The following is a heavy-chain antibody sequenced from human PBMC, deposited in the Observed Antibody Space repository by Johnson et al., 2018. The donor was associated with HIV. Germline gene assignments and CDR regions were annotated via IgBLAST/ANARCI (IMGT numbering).Heavy chain of an antibody. CDR3: ARDALESPWGFDI. J-gene: IGHJ3*02. D-gene: IGHD7-27*01. CDR2: INSGGST. V-gene: IGHV3-66*01. CDR1: GFTISSNY. Sequence: VLLVESGGGLVQPGGSLRLSCAASGFTISSNYMSWVRQVPGKGLEWVSVINSGGSTYYADFVKGRFIISRDNSKNTLYIQMNSLRAEDTAVYYCARDALESPWGFDIWGQGTLVTVSS.